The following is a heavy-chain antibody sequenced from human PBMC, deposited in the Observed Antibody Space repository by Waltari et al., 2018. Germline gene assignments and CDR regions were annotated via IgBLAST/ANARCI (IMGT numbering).Heavy chain of an antibody. D-gene: IGHD2-2*01. CDR1: GYTFTSYG. J-gene: IGHJ6*02. V-gene: IGHV1-18*01. Sequence: QVQLVQSGAEVKKPGASVKVSCKASGYTFTSYGISWVRQAPGQGLEWMGWISAYNGNTNYAQKLQGRVTMTTDTSTSTAYMELRSLRSDDTAVYYCASGLDCSSTSCWGKDYYYGMDVWGQGTTVTVSS. CDR2: ISAYNGNT. CDR3: ASGLDCSSTSCWGKDYYYGMDV.